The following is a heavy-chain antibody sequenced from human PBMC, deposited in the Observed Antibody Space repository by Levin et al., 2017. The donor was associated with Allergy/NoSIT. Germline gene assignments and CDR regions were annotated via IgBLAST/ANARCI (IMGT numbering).Heavy chain of an antibody. D-gene: IGHD6-13*01. V-gene: IGHV3-23*01. CDR1: GFTFSSYA. J-gene: IGHJ4*02. CDR3: AKEEGGIAAAGTEVRY. Sequence: GGSLRLSCAASGFTFSSYAMSWVRQAPGKGLEWVSAISGSGGSTYYADSVKGRFTISRDNSKNTLYLQMNSLRAEDTAVYYCAKEEGGIAAAGTEVRYWGQGTLVTVSS. CDR2: ISGSGGST.